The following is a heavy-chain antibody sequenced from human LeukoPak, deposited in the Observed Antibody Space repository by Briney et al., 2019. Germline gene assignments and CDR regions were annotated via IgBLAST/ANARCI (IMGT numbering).Heavy chain of an antibody. CDR3: ARGGRNSGYDIFDY. V-gene: IGHV1-18*01. D-gene: IGHD5-12*01. J-gene: IGHJ4*02. CDR1: GYTFTSYG. CDR2: ISAYNGNT. Sequence: ASVKVSCKASGYTFTSYGISWVRQAPGQGLEWMGRISAYNGNTNYAQKLQGRITMTTDTSTSTAYMELRGLRSDDTAVYYCARGGRNSGYDIFDYWGQGTLVTVSS.